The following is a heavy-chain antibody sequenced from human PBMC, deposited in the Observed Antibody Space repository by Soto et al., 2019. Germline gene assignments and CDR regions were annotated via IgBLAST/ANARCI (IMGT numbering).Heavy chain of an antibody. D-gene: IGHD3-3*01. Sequence: QVQLVESGGGVVQPGRSLRLSCAASGFTFSSYGMHWVRQAPGKGLEWVAVISYDGSNKDYADSVKGRVTISSDNYKNTLYLYMNSLRPEDTAVYYCSRGNYDVCSGLTSHLAVWGQGTTVTVSS. CDR1: GFTFSSYG. CDR3: SRGNYDVCSGLTSHLAV. CDR2: ISYDGSNK. V-gene: IGHV3-30*03. J-gene: IGHJ6*02.